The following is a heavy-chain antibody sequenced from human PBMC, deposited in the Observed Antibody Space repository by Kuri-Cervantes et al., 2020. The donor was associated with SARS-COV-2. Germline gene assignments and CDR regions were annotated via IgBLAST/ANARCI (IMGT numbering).Heavy chain of an antibody. CDR1: GFTFSAYA. Sequence: GESLKISCTSSGFTFSAYAMTWVRQAPEKGLEWVSSISPSDGNTFYADSVKGRFTISRDNSKNPFFLQMNSLRAEDTALYYCAKGRYYSDVWGTGTTVTVSS. CDR3: AKGRYYSDV. J-gene: IGHJ6*04. D-gene: IGHD3-10*01. V-gene: IGHV3-23*01. CDR2: ISPSDGNT.